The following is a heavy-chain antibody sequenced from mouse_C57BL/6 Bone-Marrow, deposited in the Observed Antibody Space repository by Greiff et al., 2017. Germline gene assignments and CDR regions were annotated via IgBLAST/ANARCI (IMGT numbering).Heavy chain of an antibody. J-gene: IGHJ3*01. V-gene: IGHV1-26*01. Sequence: EVQLQQSGPELVKPGASVKISCKASGYTFTDYYMTWVKQSHGKSLEGIGDINPNNGGTSYNQKFKGKAQLTVDKSSSTAYMELRSLTSEDSAVYYCAREYDYAWFAYWGQGTLVTVSA. D-gene: IGHD2-4*01. CDR3: AREYDYAWFAY. CDR2: INPNNGGT. CDR1: GYTFTDYY.